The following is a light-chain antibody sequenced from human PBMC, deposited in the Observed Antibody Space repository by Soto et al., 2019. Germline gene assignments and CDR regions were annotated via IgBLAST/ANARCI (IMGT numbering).Light chain of an antibody. V-gene: IGKV1-17*01. CDR1: QGIRND. J-gene: IGKJ5*01. Sequence: IQMTQSPTSQSASVGDTVTITCRASQGIRNDLGWYQPKPGKATKRLIYAASILQSGVPSRFSGSGSGTDFTLTIGRLEPEDFALYYCQHYGRSPITFGQGTRLEIK. CDR2: AAS. CDR3: QHYGRSPIT.